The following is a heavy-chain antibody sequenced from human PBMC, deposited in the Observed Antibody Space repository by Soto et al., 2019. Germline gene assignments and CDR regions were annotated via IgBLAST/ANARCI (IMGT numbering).Heavy chain of an antibody. D-gene: IGHD5-18*01. CDR1: GYTFTSYG. Sequence: QVQLVQSGAEVKKPGASVKVSCKASGYTFTSYGISWVRQAPGQGLEWMGWISAYNGNTNYAQKLQGRVTMTTDTSTSTAYMEGRSLRSDDTAVYYCAREMSVDTARVGWYDYYGMDVWGQGTTVTVSS. J-gene: IGHJ6*02. CDR3: AREMSVDTARVGWYDYYGMDV. V-gene: IGHV1-18*04. CDR2: ISAYNGNT.